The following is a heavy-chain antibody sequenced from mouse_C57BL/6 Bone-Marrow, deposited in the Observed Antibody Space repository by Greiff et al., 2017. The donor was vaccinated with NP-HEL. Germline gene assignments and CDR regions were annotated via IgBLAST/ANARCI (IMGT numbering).Heavy chain of an antibody. V-gene: IGHV1-54*01. Sequence: QVQLKESGAELIRPGTSVKVSCKASGYAFTNYLIEWVKQRPGQGLEWIGVINPGSGGTNYNEKFKGKAILTADKSSSTTYMQLSSLTSRDSAVYICARELQWYFDVWGTRTTVAVSS. D-gene: IGHD1-1*01. CDR3: ARELQWYFDV. CDR2: INPGSGGT. CDR1: GYAFTNYL. J-gene: IGHJ1*03.